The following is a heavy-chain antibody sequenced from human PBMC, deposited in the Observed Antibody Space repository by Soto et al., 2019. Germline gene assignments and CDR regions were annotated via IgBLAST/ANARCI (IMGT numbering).Heavy chain of an antibody. CDR1: GFTFSTYS. V-gene: IGHV3-48*02. Sequence: EVQLVESGGGLVQPGWSLRLSCAASGFTFSTYSMNWVRQAPGKGLEWVSYISSSSTTMYYADSVKGRFTISRDNAKNSLYLQMNSLRDEDTAVYYCARPLRAYDFWSGLFDCWGQGTLVTVSS. CDR2: ISSSSTTM. CDR3: ARPLRAYDFWSGLFDC. D-gene: IGHD3-3*01. J-gene: IGHJ4*02.